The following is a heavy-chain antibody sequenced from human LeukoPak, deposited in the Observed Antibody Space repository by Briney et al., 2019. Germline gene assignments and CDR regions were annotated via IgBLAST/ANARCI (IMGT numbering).Heavy chain of an antibody. V-gene: IGHV3-23*01. CDR1: GFTFSSYA. D-gene: IGHD3-10*01. J-gene: IGHJ5*02. Sequence: GGSLRLSCAASGFTFSSYAMSWVRQAPGKGLEWVSAISGSGGSTYYADSVKGRFTISRDNSKNTLYLQMNSLRAEDTAVYYCAKSVTMVRGVIFPNWFDPWGQGTLVTVSS. CDR3: AKSVTMVRGVIFPNWFDP. CDR2: ISGSGGST.